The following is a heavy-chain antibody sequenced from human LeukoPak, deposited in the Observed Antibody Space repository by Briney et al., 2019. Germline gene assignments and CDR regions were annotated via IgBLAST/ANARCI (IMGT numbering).Heavy chain of an antibody. CDR2: IYYSGST. J-gene: IGHJ6*03. CDR3: ARGEKYYDILTGFPYYYYMDV. CDR1: GGSISSSSYY. V-gene: IGHV4-61*05. Sequence: SETLSLTCTVSGGSISSSSYYWGWIRQPPGKGLEWIGYIYYSGSTNYNPSLKSRVTISVDTSKNQFSLKLSSVTAADTAVYYCARGEKYYDILTGFPYYYYMDVWGKGTTVTISS. D-gene: IGHD3-9*01.